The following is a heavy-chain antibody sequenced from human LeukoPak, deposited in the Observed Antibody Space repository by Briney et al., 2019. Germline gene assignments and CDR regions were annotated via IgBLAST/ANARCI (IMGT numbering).Heavy chain of an antibody. D-gene: IGHD3-22*01. J-gene: IGHJ4*02. CDR2: ISGSGGST. CDR1: GFTFSSYA. Sequence: GGSLRLSCAASGFTFSSYAMSWVRQAPGKGLEWVSAISGSGGSTYYADSVKGRFTISRDNSKNTLYLQMNSLRAEDTAVYYCAKASAIITMTWTDYWGQGILVTVSS. CDR3: AKASAIITMTWTDY. V-gene: IGHV3-23*01.